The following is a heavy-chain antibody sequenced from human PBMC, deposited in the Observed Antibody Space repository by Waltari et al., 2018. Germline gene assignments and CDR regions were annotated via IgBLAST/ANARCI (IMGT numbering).Heavy chain of an antibody. V-gene: IGHV4-34*01. CDR2: VDPTGGA. J-gene: IGHJ3*01. D-gene: IGHD5-12*01. Sequence: QAQLQQWGAGLLKPSETLSLTCAFSGVSLTGYTWTWIRHSPGKGLAGIADVDPTGGAKSIPSLRGRVVVSADISKSRFFLNLTSVTAADTAVYYCASPGGGYKWGFDSLQHWGQGTHVIVSP. CDR1: GVSLTGYT. CDR3: ASPGGGYKWGFDSLQH.